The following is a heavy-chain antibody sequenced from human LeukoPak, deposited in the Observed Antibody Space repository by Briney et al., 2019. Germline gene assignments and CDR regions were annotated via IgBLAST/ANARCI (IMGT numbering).Heavy chain of an antibody. CDR2: IYGDVRRI. J-gene: IGHJ4*02. CDR1: GFTFSDYW. CDR3: ATSPVISRD. V-gene: IGHV3-74*03. D-gene: IGHD2-21*01. Sequence: GGSLRLSCAASGFTFSDYWMHWVRQAPGKGLEWVARIYGDVRRIKYADSVKGRFTISRDNAKNTLYLQMNALRVEDTAVYYCATSPVISRDWGQGTLVTVSS.